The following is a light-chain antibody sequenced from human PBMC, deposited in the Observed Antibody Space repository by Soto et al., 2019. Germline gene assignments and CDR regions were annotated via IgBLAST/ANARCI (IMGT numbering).Light chain of an antibody. CDR1: QAIRND. V-gene: IGKV1-6*01. CDR3: MKDYSYQLN. J-gene: IGKJ4*01. Sequence: IEMPTSPSSLSAAVVYMFQITFLASQAIRNDLGWYQQKPGKAPKIMIYAAYTLQNGVKSRFSGSGSGTDFTLTISSMQPEDFATYYCMKDYSYQLNFGGGTTGDIK. CDR2: AAY.